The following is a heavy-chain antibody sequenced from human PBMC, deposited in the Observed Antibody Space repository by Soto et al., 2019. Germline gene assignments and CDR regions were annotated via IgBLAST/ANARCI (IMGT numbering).Heavy chain of an antibody. CDR1: GFDASVNF. CDR2: INNAYST. Sequence: GSLRLSCAASGFDASVNFMTWVRQAPGKGLEWVSAINNAYSTFYADSVKGRFTISRDNSKNTVYLQVSSLRVEDTAMYYCVRENYYYGMDVWGQGTAVTVSS. CDR3: VRENYYYGMDV. J-gene: IGHJ6*02. V-gene: IGHV3-66*01.